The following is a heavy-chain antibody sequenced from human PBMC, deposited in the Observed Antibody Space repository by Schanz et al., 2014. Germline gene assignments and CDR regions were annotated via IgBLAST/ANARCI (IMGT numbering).Heavy chain of an antibody. D-gene: IGHD6-19*01. CDR1: GYRFIGYY. V-gene: IGHV1-2*06. CDR3: ARENTAVAGMPRVMDV. CDR2: VSPYSGDT. J-gene: IGHJ6*02. Sequence: QVQLVQSGAEVKPPGASVRVSCKASGYRFIGYYVHWVRQAPGQGLEWMGRVSPYSGDTNYAQMFQGRVTMTTDTSISTAYMELSRLTSDDTAVFFCARENTAVAGMPRVMDVWGQGTTVTVSS.